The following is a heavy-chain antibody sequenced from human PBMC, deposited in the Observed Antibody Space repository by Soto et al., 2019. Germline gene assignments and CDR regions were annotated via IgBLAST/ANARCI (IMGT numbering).Heavy chain of an antibody. CDR2: IYGSGIT. CDR3: ARATGNCGGDCYRNSFDI. D-gene: IGHD2-21*02. J-gene: IGHJ3*02. V-gene: IGHV4-59*01. CDR1: GGSLSSYY. Sequence: SETLSLTCTLSGGSLSSYYWSWIRPPPGKGLECIGFIYGSGITKYNPSLKSRVTLSLDTSMNQFSLKLSSVTAADTAMYYCARATGNCGGDCYRNSFDIWGQGTMVTVSS.